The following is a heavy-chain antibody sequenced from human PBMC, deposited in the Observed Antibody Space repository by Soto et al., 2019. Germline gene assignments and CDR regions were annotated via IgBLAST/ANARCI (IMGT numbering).Heavy chain of an antibody. V-gene: IGHV1-69*01. CDR3: ARERSVGYCITTTCPKPFYYYAMDV. Sequence: SVKVSFKASGGTFTNYAFSWVRQAPGQGLECMGGIIPVFGTPYYAQKFQGRVTITADESTRTASMELSSLRSDDTAVYYCARERSVGYCITTTCPKPFYYYAMDVWGQGTTVTVSS. D-gene: IGHD2-2*01. CDR2: IIPVFGTP. CDR1: GGTFTNYA. J-gene: IGHJ6*02.